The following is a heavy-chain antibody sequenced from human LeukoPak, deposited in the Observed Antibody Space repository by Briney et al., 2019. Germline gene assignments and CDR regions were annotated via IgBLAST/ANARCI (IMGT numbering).Heavy chain of an antibody. Sequence: SETLSLTCGVSGDSISSDGHSWSWIRQPPGKGLEWVGYIYHSGAAYHNPSLKSRLALSVDTSNNQFSLRLRSVTAADTAVYYCVRGVGGEYFYFDRWGQGALVTISA. CDR2: IYHSGAA. V-gene: IGHV4-30-4*07. D-gene: IGHD1-26*01. CDR1: GDSISSDGHS. CDR3: VRGVGGEYFYFDR. J-gene: IGHJ4*02.